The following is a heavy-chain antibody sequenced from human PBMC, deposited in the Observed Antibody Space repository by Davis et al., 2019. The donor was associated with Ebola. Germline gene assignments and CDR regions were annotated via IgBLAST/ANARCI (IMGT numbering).Heavy chain of an antibody. CDR2: ISYDGSNK. Sequence: GGSLRLSCAASGFTFSSYGMHWVRQAPGKGLEWVAVISYDGSNKYYADSVKGRFTISRDNSKSTLYLQMNSLRAEDTAVYYCARDFWFRRLDYWGQGTLVTVSS. D-gene: IGHD3-3*01. V-gene: IGHV3-30*03. CDR3: ARDFWFRRLDY. J-gene: IGHJ4*02. CDR1: GFTFSSYG.